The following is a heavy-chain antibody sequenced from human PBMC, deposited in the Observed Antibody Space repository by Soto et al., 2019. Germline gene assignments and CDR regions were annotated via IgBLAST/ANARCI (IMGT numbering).Heavy chain of an antibody. D-gene: IGHD6-13*01. CDR3: ARAHGSSWYNWFDP. CDR2: IIPLFGTT. Sequence: SVKVSCKAPGGTFSSYAISWVRQAPGRGLEWMGGIIPLFGTTNYAQKFRGRVTVTADESTSTVYMEVRSLRFEDTAVYYCARAHGSSWYNWFDPWGQGTLVTVSS. V-gene: IGHV1-69*13. CDR1: GGTFSSYA. J-gene: IGHJ5*02.